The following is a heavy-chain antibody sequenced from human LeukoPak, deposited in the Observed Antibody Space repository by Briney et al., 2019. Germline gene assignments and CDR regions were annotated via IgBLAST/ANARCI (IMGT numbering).Heavy chain of an antibody. CDR2: IYPRDGST. CDR1: GYSFTSNY. CDR3: ARVSDYDILTGYHYQYFDY. V-gene: IGHV1-46*01. D-gene: IGHD3-9*01. Sequence: ASVKVSCKVSGYSFTSNYIHWVRQAPGQGLEWMGMIYPRDGSTSYAQRFQDRVTVTRDTSTSTVHMELSSLRSEDTAVYYCARVSDYDILTGYHYQYFDYWGQGTLVTVSS. J-gene: IGHJ4*02.